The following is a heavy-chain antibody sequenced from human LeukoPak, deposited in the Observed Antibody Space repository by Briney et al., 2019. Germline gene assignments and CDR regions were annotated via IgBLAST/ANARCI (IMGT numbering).Heavy chain of an antibody. CDR2: IHNSGKT. CDR3: ARGVTY. V-gene: IGHV4-59*11. J-gene: IGHJ4*02. CDR1: GGSISSQY. Sequence: SETLSLTCTVSGGSISSQYWTWIRQPPGKGLEWIGTIHNSGKTNDNPSLKSRVTISVDTSKNQLSLRLTPVTTADTAVYYCARGVTYWGQGALVTVTS.